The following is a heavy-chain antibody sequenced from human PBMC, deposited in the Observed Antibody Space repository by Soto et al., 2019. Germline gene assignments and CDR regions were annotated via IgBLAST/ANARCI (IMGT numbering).Heavy chain of an antibody. CDR3: ASRDITMVRGVYYYYGMDV. D-gene: IGHD3-10*01. CDR2: IKQDGSEK. J-gene: IGHJ6*02. Sequence: EVQLVESGGGLVQPGGSLRLSCAASGFTFSSYWMSWVRQAPGKGLEWVANIKQDGSEKYYVDSVKGRFNISRDNAKNSLYLQINSLRAEDTAVYYCASRDITMVRGVYYYYGMDVWGQGTTVTVSS. CDR1: GFTFSSYW. V-gene: IGHV3-7*05.